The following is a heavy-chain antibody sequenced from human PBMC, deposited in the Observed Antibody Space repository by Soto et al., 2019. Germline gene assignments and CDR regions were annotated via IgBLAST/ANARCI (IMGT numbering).Heavy chain of an antibody. V-gene: IGHV1-2*02. Sequence: QVQLVQSGAEVKKPGASVKVSCKASGYTFTGYYMHWVRQAPGQGLEWMGWINPNSGGTNYAQKFEGRVTMTRDTSISTAYMELSRLRSDDTAVYYCARDPRFLEWLQYGMDVWGQGTTVTVSS. CDR2: INPNSGGT. CDR1: GYTFTGYY. J-gene: IGHJ6*02. CDR3: ARDPRFLEWLQYGMDV. D-gene: IGHD3-3*01.